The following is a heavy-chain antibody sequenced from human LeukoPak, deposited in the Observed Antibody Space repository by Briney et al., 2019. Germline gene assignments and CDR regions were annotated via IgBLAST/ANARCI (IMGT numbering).Heavy chain of an antibody. Sequence: GGSLRLSCAASGFTFSTYAMSWVRQAPGKGLEWVSSISGSGSLTYYAGSVKGRFTISRDNSKNTLYLHMNSLRVEDTAVYYCAKDRPNYYDSSGHYYRRDGDYWGQGTLVTVSS. J-gene: IGHJ4*02. CDR2: ISGSGSLT. CDR3: AKDRPNYYDSSGHYYRRDGDY. V-gene: IGHV3-23*01. CDR1: GFTFSTYA. D-gene: IGHD3-22*01.